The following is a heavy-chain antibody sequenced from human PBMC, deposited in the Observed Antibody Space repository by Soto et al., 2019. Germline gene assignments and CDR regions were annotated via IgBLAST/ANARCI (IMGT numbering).Heavy chain of an antibody. CDR1: GGSISSGGYS. Sequence: SETLSLTCAVSGGSISSGGYSRSWIRQPPGKGLEWIGYIYHSGSTYYNPSLKSRVTISVDRSKNQFSLKLSSVTAADTAVYYCTRAGGLWFGEANYYGMDVWGQGTTVTVSS. J-gene: IGHJ6*02. CDR3: TRAGGLWFGEANYYGMDV. CDR2: IYHSGST. V-gene: IGHV4-30-2*01. D-gene: IGHD3-10*01.